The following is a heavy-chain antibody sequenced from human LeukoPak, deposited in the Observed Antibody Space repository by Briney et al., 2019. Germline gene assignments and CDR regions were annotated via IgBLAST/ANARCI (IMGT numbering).Heavy chain of an antibody. CDR1: GFTFSSYW. Sequence: PGGSLRLSCAASGFTFSSYWMSWVRQAPGKGLEGVANIKQDGSEKYYVDSVKGRFTISRDNAKNSLYLQMNSLRAEDTAVYYCARENRYSRLYYYYYYGMDVWGQGTTVTVSS. CDR3: ARENRYSRLYYYYYYGMDV. CDR2: IKQDGSEK. V-gene: IGHV3-7*01. J-gene: IGHJ6*02. D-gene: IGHD6-13*01.